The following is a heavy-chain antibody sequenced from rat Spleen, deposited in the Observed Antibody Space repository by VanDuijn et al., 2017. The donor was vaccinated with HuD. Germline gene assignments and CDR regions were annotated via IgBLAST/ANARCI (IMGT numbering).Heavy chain of an antibody. D-gene: IGHD1-11*01. J-gene: IGHJ3*01. V-gene: IGHV5-29*01. CDR1: GFTFSDFY. Sequence: EVQLVESDGGLVQPGRSLKLSCATSGFTFSDFYMAWVRQAPTKGLEWVATISYDGSSTYYRDSVKGRFTISRDNAKNTQYLQMDRLRSEDTATYYCARHPSNYGWFAYWGQGTLVTVSS. CDR3: ARHPSNYGWFAY. CDR2: ISYDGSST.